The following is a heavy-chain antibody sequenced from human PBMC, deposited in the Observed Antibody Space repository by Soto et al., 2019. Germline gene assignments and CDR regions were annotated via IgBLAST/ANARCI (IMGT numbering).Heavy chain of an antibody. CDR2: MNPNTGDT. CDR3: ARGRGGHCAGGKCNRWLDP. CDR1: GGTFSSYA. J-gene: IGHJ5*02. V-gene: IGHV1-8*02. Sequence: ASVKVSCKASGGTFSSYAISWVRQATGQGPEWMGWMNPNTGDTVYAQKFQGRVALTRDTSISTAYMELSSLRYDDTAVYYCARGRGGHCAGGKCNRWLDPWGQGTLVTVSS. D-gene: IGHD2-21*01.